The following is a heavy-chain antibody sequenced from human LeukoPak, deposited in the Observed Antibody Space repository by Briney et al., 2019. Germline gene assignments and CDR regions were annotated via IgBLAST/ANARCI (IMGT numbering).Heavy chain of an antibody. J-gene: IGHJ2*01. D-gene: IGHD7-27*01. CDR1: GYTFIGYY. CDR2: INPNSGGT. Sequence: ASVKVSCKASGYTFIGYYMHWVRQAPAQGLEWMGWINPNSGGTNYAQKFQGRVTMTRDTSISTAYMELSRLRSDDTAAYYCARDVTGDQSWFFDLWGRGTLVTVSS. V-gene: IGHV1-2*02. CDR3: ARDVTGDQSWFFDL.